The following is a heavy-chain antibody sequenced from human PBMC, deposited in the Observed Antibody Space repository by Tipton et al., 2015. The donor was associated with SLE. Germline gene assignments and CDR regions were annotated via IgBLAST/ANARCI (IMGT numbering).Heavy chain of an antibody. CDR3: ARGDYSRYYSSMDV. D-gene: IGHD4-11*01. Sequence: TLSLTCTVSGVSISSDYWTWIRQPPGKGLEWIGYMYYSGSTDYNPSLKSRVTISVDTPKNQFSLNLSSVTAADTAVYYCARGDYSRYYSSMDVWGQGTTVTVSS. V-gene: IGHV4-59*08. CDR2: MYYSGST. CDR1: GVSISSDY. J-gene: IGHJ6*02.